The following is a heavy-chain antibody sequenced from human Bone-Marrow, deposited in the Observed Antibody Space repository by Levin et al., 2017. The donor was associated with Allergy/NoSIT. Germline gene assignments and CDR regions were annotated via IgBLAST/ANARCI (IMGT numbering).Heavy chain of an antibody. CDR3: VKSSGNYFYYYGMDV. D-gene: IGHD1-26*01. Sequence: RAGGSLRLSCAASGFPFSSYAMHWVRQAPGKGLEWVTQISYNGNDKYYTDSVKGRFNISRDNSKNTLYLQMNSLRAEDTALYYCVKSSGNYFYYYGMDVWGQGTTVTVSS. CDR1: GFPFSSYA. J-gene: IGHJ6*02. CDR2: ISYNGNDK. V-gene: IGHV3-30*03.